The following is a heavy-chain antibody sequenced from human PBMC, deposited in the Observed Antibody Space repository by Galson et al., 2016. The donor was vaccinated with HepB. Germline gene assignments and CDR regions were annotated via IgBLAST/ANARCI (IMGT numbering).Heavy chain of an antibody. CDR2: ITWNSGTI. V-gene: IGHV3-9*01. CDR1: GFTFDGYA. D-gene: IGHD3-3*01. CDR3: AKVMDFWSGYYHFDY. Sequence: SLRLSCAASGFTFDGYAMHWVRQPPRKGLEWVSGITWNSGTIGYADSVRGRFTISRDNAKNSLYLQMNSLRAEDTALYFCAKVMDFWSGYYHFDYWGQGTVVSVSS. J-gene: IGHJ4*02.